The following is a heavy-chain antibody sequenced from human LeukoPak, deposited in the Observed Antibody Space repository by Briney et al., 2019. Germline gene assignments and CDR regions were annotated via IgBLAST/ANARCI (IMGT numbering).Heavy chain of an antibody. V-gene: IGHV3-23*01. D-gene: IGHD3-22*01. CDR3: ASTLEMVVVITGYFDY. CDR1: GFTFSSYA. Sequence: PGGSLRLSCAASGFTFSSYAMSWVRQAPGKGLEWVSAISGSSGSTYYADSVKGRFTISRDNSKNTLYLQMNSLRAEDTAVYYCASTLEMVVVITGYFDYWGQGTLVTVSS. CDR2: ISGSSGST. J-gene: IGHJ4*02.